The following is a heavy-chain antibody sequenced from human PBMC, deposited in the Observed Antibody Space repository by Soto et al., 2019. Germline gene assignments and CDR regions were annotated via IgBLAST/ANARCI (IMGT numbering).Heavy chain of an antibody. Sequence: ASVKVSCKATGYSFTNYDINWVRQAPGQGLEWMGWMNPYNGKTGYAQTFQGRVPMTRNTSIGTAYLELSNVRSNHTAVYYCARGPGGLGYFDYWGQGALVTVSS. J-gene: IGHJ4*02. D-gene: IGHD3-10*01. V-gene: IGHV1-8*01. CDR3: ARGPGGLGYFDY. CDR1: GYSFTNYD. CDR2: MNPYNGKT.